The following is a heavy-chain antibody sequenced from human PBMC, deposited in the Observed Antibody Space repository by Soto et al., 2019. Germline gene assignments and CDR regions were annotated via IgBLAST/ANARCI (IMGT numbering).Heavy chain of an antibody. J-gene: IGHJ4*02. CDR2: INQNGSEQ. CDR1: VFTFNRYR. CDR3: STLSWDSSGWY. D-gene: IGHD6-19*01. Sequence: WWSLRLSCSASVFTFNRYRMSWVRQAPGRGLECVADINQNGSEQRYVDSVKGRFTISRDNAENSLYLQMNSLRAEDTAVYFCSTLSWDSSGWYWGQGTPVTVSS. V-gene: IGHV3-7*03.